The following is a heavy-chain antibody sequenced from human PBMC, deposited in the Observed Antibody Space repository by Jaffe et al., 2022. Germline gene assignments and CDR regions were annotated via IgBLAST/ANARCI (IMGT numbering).Heavy chain of an antibody. CDR2: IIPILGIA. J-gene: IGHJ4*02. D-gene: IGHD1-26*01. CDR3: ARGGYSGSLESGYYFDY. V-gene: IGHV1-69*02. Sequence: QVQLVQSGAEVKKPGSSVKVSCKASGGTFSSYTISWVRQAPGQGLEWMGRIIPILGIANYAQKFQGRVTITADKSTSTAYMELSSLRSEDTAVYYCARGGYSGSLESGYYFDYWGQGTLVTVSS. CDR1: GGTFSSYT.